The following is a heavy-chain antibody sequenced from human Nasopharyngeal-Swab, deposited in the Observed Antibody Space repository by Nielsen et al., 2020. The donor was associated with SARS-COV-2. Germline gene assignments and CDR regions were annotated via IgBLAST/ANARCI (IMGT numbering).Heavy chain of an antibody. CDR2: TYYRSKWYN. D-gene: IGHD2-8*02. CDR3: ARDGWWGTGGYFDY. Sequence: QTPSLTRAISGDRVSSNSAAWNWIRQSPSGGLEWLGRTYYRSKWYNDYAVSVKSRITINPDTSKNQFSLQLNSVTPEDTAVYYCARDGWWGTGGYFDYWGQGTLVTVSS. CDR1: GDRVSSNSAA. J-gene: IGHJ4*02. V-gene: IGHV6-1*01.